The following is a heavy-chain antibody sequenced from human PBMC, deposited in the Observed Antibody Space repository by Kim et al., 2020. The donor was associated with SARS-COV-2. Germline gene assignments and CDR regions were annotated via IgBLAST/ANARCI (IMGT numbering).Heavy chain of an antibody. J-gene: IGHJ4*02. V-gene: IGHV3-64D*06. CDR3: VYFLFGEYSSSF. Sequence: YYAAPVKGRFPISRDNAKTTLYLQMSSLGAEDTAVYYCVYFLFGEYSSSFWGQGTLVTVSS. D-gene: IGHD6-6*01.